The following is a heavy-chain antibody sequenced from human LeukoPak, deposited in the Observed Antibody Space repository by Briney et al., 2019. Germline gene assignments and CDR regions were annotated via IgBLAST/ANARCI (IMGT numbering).Heavy chain of an antibody. CDR1: GYTFTGYY. V-gene: IGHV1-2*04. J-gene: IGHJ6*02. D-gene: IGHD4-23*01. Sequence: ASVKVSCKASGYTFTGYYMHWVRQAPGQGREWMGWINPNSGGTNYAQKFQGWVTMTRDTSISTAYMELSRLRSDDTAVYYCARALHTVVTLYYGMDVWGQGTTVTVSS. CDR3: ARALHTVVTLYYGMDV. CDR2: INPNSGGT.